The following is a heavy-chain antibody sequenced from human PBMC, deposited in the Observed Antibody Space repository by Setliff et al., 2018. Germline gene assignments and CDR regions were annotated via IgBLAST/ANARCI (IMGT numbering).Heavy chain of an antibody. V-gene: IGHV4-34*01. D-gene: IGHD6-6*01. CDR2: INHSGST. CDR3: ARGRNVAARLLDT. Sequence: PSETLSLTCVVDGMSFSEHYWAWIRQSPGKGLEWIGEINHSGSTNYNPSLKSRVTISIDTSKDQFSLRMSSVSAADAAIYYCARGRNVAARLLDTWGQGSRVTVSS. CDR1: GMSFSEHY. J-gene: IGHJ5*02.